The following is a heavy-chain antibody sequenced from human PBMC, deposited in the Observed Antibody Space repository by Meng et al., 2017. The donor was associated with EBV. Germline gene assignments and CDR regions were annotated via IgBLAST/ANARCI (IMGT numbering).Heavy chain of an antibody. Sequence: VQRVEAESVVNELGASVSCSCKGSVNSITGYGSSWVRDAPGQGLEWMGWISAYNGNTNRAQKLQGRVTMTTDTSTSTAYMELRSLRSDDTAVYYCARGLDYFDYWGQGTLVTVSS. CDR2: ISAYNGNT. J-gene: IGHJ4*02. V-gene: IGHV1-18*01. CDR3: ARGLDYFDY. CDR1: VNSITGYG.